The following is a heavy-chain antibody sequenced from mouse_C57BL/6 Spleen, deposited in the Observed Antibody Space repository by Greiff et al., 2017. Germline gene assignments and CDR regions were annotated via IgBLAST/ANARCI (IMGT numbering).Heavy chain of an antibody. J-gene: IGHJ4*01. D-gene: IGHD4-1*01. Sequence: EVMLVESGGGLVKPGGSLKLSCAASGFTFSDYGMHWVRQAPEKGLEWVAYISSGSSTIYYADTVKGRFTISRDNAKNTLFLQMTSLRSEDTAMYYCARELGVRDAMDYWGQGTSVTVSS. V-gene: IGHV5-17*01. CDR1: GFTFSDYG. CDR3: ARELGVRDAMDY. CDR2: ISSGSSTI.